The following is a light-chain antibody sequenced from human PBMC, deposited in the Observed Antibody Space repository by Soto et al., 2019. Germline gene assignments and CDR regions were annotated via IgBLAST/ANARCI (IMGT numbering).Light chain of an antibody. CDR2: DVS. Sequence: QSVLTQPASVSGSPGQSITISCTGTTSDVGRYNYVSWYQQHPGKAPKLIIYDVSNQPSGVSNRFSGSKSGNTASLTISGLQAEDEADYYCNSYTSSSTYVFGTGTKLTVL. CDR3: NSYTSSSTYV. J-gene: IGLJ1*01. CDR1: TSDVGRYNY. V-gene: IGLV2-14*01.